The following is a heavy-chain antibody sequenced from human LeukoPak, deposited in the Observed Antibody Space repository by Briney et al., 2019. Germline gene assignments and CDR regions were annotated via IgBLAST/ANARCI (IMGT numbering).Heavy chain of an antibody. D-gene: IGHD3/OR15-3a*01. CDR3: VXGLRXXCFDS. V-gene: IGHV3-74*01. J-gene: IGHJ5*01. CDR2: INNDGSST. CDR1: GFTLSGYW. Sequence: GGSLRLSCAVSGFTLSGYWMHWVRQPPGKGLVWVSSINNDGSSTTYADSVKGRFTISRDNAKDTLFLQMDSLRADDTAVYYXVXGLRXXCFDSWGQGTLVTVSA.